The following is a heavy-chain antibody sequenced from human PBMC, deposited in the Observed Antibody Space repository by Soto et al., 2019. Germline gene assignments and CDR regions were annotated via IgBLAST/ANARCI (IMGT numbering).Heavy chain of an antibody. CDR3: AAEDYYDSSGSTHYYYYYGMDV. Sequence: SVKVSWKASGGTLSSYAISWVRQAPGQGLEWMGGIIPIFGTANYAQKFQGRVTITADESTSTAYMELSSLRSEDTAVYYCAAEDYYDSSGSTHYYYYYGMDVRGQGTTVTVSS. CDR2: IIPIFGTA. J-gene: IGHJ6*02. V-gene: IGHV1-69*13. D-gene: IGHD3-22*01. CDR1: GGTLSSYA.